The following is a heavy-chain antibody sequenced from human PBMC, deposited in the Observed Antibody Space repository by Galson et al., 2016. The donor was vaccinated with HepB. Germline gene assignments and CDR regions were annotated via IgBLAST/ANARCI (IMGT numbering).Heavy chain of an antibody. Sequence: SLRLSCAASGLTFSSYAMSWVRQAPGKGLEWVSAISASGTRTFYADSVKGRFTISRDNSRDTLYLQMNSLRADDTAVYYCAKDWIVVVMNYGMDVWGQGTTVTVSS. CDR1: GLTFSSYA. J-gene: IGHJ6*02. CDR3: AKDWIVVVMNYGMDV. CDR2: ISASGTRT. D-gene: IGHD3-22*01. V-gene: IGHV3-23*01.